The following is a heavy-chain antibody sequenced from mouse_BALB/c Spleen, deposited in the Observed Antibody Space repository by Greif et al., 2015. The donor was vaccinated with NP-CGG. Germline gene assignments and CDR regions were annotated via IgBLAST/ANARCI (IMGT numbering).Heavy chain of an antibody. V-gene: IGHV5-4*02. Sequence: EVQVVESGGGLVKPGGSLKLSCAASGFTFSDYYMYWVRQTPEKRLEWVATISDGGSYTYYPDSVKGRFTISRDNAKNNLYLQMSSLKSEDTAMYYCAREGGLGRSFAYWGQGTLVTVPA. CDR2: ISDGGSYT. CDR3: AREGGLGRSFAY. D-gene: IGHD4-1*01. CDR1: GFTFSDYY. J-gene: IGHJ3*01.